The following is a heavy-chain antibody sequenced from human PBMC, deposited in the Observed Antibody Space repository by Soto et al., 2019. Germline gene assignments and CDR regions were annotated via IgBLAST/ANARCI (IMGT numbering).Heavy chain of an antibody. CDR1: GGTFSSYA. V-gene: IGHV1-69*13. D-gene: IGHD6-13*01. J-gene: IGHJ4*02. CDR3: AIGKAAADNVQFDY. CDR2: IIPIFGTA. Sequence: TSVKVSYKASGGTFSSYAISWVRQAPGQGLEWMGGIIPIFGTANYAQKFQGRVTITADESTSTAYMELSSLRSEDTAVYYCAIGKAAADNVQFDYWGQGTLVTVSS.